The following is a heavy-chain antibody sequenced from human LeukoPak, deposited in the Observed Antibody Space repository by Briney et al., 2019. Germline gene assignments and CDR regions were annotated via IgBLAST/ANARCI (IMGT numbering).Heavy chain of an antibody. CDR3: AKYVSGYCSSTSCHVDYGMDV. D-gene: IGHD2-2*01. J-gene: IGHJ6*02. Sequence: PGGSLRLSCAASGFTFSSNYMSWVRQAPGKGLEWVSAISGSGGSTYYADSVKGRFTISRDNSKNTLYLQMNSLRAEDTAVYYCAKYVSGYCSSTSCHVDYGMDVWGQGTTVTVSS. CDR2: ISGSGGST. CDR1: GFTFSSNY. V-gene: IGHV3-23*01.